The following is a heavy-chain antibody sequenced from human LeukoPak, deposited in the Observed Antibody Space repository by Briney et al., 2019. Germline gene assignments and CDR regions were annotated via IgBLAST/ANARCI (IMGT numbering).Heavy chain of an antibody. CDR1: GFTFSSYE. Sequence: PGGSLRLSCTASGFTFSSYEMNWVRQAPGKGLEWVSYIWSSGSPTHYADSVKGRFTISRDNAKNSLYLQMSSLRADDTAVYYCAGELTDVAGDSLDVWGQGTMVTVSS. V-gene: IGHV3-48*03. D-gene: IGHD3-22*01. J-gene: IGHJ3*01. CDR3: AGELTDVAGDSLDV. CDR2: IWSSGSPT.